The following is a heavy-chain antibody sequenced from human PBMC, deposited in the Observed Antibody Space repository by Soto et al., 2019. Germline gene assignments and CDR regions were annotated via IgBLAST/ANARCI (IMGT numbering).Heavy chain of an antibody. Sequence: GESLKISCQTAGYTFDSNWIGWVRQMPGKGLEWMGIIYPGDSETRYSPSFQGQVTFSVDRSFKTAYLQWRSLQASDTAMYYCARLMESWGEPHYFESWGQGTAVTVS. CDR2: IYPGDSET. D-gene: IGHD3-16*01. CDR3: ARLMESWGEPHYFES. J-gene: IGHJ4*02. CDR1: GYTFDSNW. V-gene: IGHV5-51*01.